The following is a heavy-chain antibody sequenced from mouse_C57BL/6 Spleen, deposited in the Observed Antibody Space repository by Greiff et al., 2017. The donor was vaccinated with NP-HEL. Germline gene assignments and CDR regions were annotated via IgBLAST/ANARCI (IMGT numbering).Heavy chain of an antibody. CDR2: IDPSDSYT. CDR3: ARGYGYDRYYAMDD. V-gene: IGHV1-50*01. D-gene: IGHD2-2*01. CDR1: GYTFTSYW. Sequence: VQLQQPGAELVKPGASVKLSCKASGYTFTSYWMQWVKQRPGQGLEWIGEIDPSDSYTNYNQKFKGKATLTVDTSSSTAYMQLSSLTSEDSAVYYCARGYGYDRYYAMDDWGQGTSVTVSS. J-gene: IGHJ4*01.